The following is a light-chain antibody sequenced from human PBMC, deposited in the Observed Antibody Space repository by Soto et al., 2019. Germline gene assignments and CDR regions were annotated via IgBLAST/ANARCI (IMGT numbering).Light chain of an antibody. V-gene: IGLV1-47*01. Sequence: QSVLTQPPSASGTPGQRVNISCAGSTANVGTTHVYWYRHFPGTAPELLIYRGNLRPTGVPDRFSYSKSGASAYLAISGLRSDDEGDYYCAVWDDALSGFVLFGGGTKLTVL. J-gene: IGLJ2*01. CDR1: TANVGTTH. CDR3: AVWDDALSGFVL. CDR2: RGN.